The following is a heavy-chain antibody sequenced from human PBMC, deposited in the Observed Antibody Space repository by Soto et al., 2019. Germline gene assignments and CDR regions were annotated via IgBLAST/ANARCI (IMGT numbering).Heavy chain of an antibody. CDR1: GYPFTGSF. CDR3: ARVQDAGWGSAFDI. Sequence: QLQLVQSVAEVRKPGASVKVSCEASGYPFTGSFMHWVRQAPGQGREWMGRIKPTSGATNIAQKFQGRVTLTRATSITTAYMDLTRLRSYDTAVYYCARVQDAGWGSAFDIWGQGTLVTVSS. J-gene: IGHJ3*02. D-gene: IGHD7-27*01. CDR2: IKPTSGAT. V-gene: IGHV1-2*02.